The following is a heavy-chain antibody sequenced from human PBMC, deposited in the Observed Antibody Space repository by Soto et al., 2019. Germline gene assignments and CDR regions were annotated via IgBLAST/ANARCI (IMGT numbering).Heavy chain of an antibody. CDR1: GGSINTAGDY. CDR3: VRGKRGPWYFDL. D-gene: IGHD3-10*01. V-gene: IGHV4-31*03. CDR2: IHSSGSF. Sequence: QVQLMESGPGLVRPSQSLSLTCTVSGGSINTAGDYWNWMRQRPGEGLEWIGSIHSSGSFYSTPSLKGRAQVSADTSKTQFSLRLDCVTAADTAVYYGVRGKRGPWYFDLWGRGTLVAVSS. J-gene: IGHJ2*01.